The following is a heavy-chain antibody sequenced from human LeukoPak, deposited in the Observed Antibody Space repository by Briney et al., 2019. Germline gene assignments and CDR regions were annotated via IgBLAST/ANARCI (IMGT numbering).Heavy chain of an antibody. J-gene: IGHJ5*02. CDR2: IYYSGST. CDR1: GGSISSGGYY. V-gene: IGHV4-31*03. D-gene: IGHD2-15*01. CDR3: ARLVSAATGSWFDP. Sequence: SQNLSLNCTVSGGSISSGGYYWSWIRQHPGKSLEWIGYIYYSGSTYYNPSHKSRVTISVDTSKNQCSLKLSSVTAADTAVYYCARLVSAATGSWFDPWGQGTLVTVSS.